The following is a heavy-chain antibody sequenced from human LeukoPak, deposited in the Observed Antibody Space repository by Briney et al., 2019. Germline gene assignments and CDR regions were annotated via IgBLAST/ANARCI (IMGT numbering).Heavy chain of an antibody. CDR1: GYTFTSYG. V-gene: IGHV1-18*01. CDR2: ISAYNGNT. Sequence: ASVEVSCKASGYTFTSYGISWVRQAPGQGLEWMGWISAYNGNTNYAQKLQGRVTMTTDTSTSTAYMELRSLRSDDTAVYYCARLYDSTTYNWFDPWGQGTLVTVSS. J-gene: IGHJ5*02. CDR3: ARLYDSTTYNWFDP. D-gene: IGHD3-22*01.